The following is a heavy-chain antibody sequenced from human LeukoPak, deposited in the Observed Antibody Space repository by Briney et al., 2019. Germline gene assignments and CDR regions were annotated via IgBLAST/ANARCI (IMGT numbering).Heavy chain of an antibody. CDR1: GFTFSSYA. D-gene: IGHD3-22*01. Sequence: PGGSLRLSCAASGFTFSSYAMSWVRQAPGKGLEWVSGINWNGGSTGYADSVKGRFTISRDNAKNSLYLQMNSLRAEDTALYHCAREDYYDQGGGSITYYFDYWGQGTLVTVSS. CDR3: AREDYYDQGGGSITYYFDY. J-gene: IGHJ4*02. CDR2: INWNGGST. V-gene: IGHV3-20*01.